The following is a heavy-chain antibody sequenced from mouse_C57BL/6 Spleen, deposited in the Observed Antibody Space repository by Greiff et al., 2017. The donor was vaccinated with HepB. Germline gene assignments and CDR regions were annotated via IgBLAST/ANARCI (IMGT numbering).Heavy chain of an antibody. V-gene: IGHV1-82*01. CDR1: GYAFSSSW. Sequence: QVQLHQSGPELVKPGASVKISCKASGYAFSSSWMNWVKQRPGKGLEWIGRIYPGDGDTNYNGKFKGKATLTADKSSSTAYMQLSSLTSEDSAVYFCARKGSSYGNYAMDYWGQGTSVTVSS. CDR2: IYPGDGDT. J-gene: IGHJ4*01. D-gene: IGHD1-1*01. CDR3: ARKGSSYGNYAMDY.